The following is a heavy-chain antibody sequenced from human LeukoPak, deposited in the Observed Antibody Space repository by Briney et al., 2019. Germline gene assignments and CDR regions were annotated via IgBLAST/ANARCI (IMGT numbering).Heavy chain of an antibody. D-gene: IGHD6-6*01. CDR1: GGSISSHY. CDR2: IYYSGST. Sequence: PSETLSLTCTVSGGSISSHYWSWIRQPPGKGLEWIGYIYYSGSTNYNPSLKSRVTISVDTSKNQFSLKLSSVTAADTAVYYCARALSSIAACSGYYFDYWGQGTLVTVSS. CDR3: ARALSSIAACSGYYFDY. J-gene: IGHJ4*02. V-gene: IGHV4-59*11.